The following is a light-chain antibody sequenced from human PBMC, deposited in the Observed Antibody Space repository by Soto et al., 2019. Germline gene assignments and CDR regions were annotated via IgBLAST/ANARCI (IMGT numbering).Light chain of an antibody. CDR3: MQGTHWQWT. V-gene: IGKV2-30*01. CDR2: KVS. CDR1: QSLVFRDGNTY. Sequence: DVVMTQSPLSLPVTLGQPASISCKSNQSLVFRDGNTYLNWYQQRPGQSPRRLIYKVSNRDSGVPDRFSGRGSDTDFTLNIRRVEAEDVGDYYCMQGTHWQWTFGQGTKVEIK. J-gene: IGKJ1*01.